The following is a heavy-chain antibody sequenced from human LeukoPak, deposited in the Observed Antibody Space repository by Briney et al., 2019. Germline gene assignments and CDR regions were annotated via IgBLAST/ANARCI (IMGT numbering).Heavy chain of an antibody. D-gene: IGHD2-2*01. CDR1: GFTFSSYE. CDR3: AREASHINSFDH. J-gene: IGHJ4*02. Sequence: GGSLRLSCAASGFTFSSYEMNWVRQAPGKGLEWVSYISSSGSTIYYADYVKGRFTISRDNAKNSLYLQMNSLRAEDTAVYYCAREASHINSFDHWGQGTLVTVSS. V-gene: IGHV3-48*03. CDR2: ISSSGSTI.